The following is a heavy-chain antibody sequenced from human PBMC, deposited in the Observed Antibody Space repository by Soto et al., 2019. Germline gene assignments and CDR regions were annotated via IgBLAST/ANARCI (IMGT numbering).Heavy chain of an antibody. Sequence: ASETLSLTCAVYGGSFSGYYWSWIRQPPGKGLEWIGEINHSGSTNYNPSLKSRVTISVDTSKNQFSLKLSSVTAADTAVYYCARLRSSSWYGFWGGGGANKPTNNWFDPWGQGTLVTVSS. CDR1: GGSFSGYY. D-gene: IGHD6-13*01. J-gene: IGHJ5*02. CDR3: ARLRSSSWYGFWGGGGANKPTNNWFDP. V-gene: IGHV4-34*01. CDR2: INHSGST.